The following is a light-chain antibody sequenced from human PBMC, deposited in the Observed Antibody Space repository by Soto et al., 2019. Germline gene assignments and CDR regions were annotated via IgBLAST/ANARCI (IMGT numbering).Light chain of an antibody. CDR1: RDVGSD. CDR3: QQVKSYPFT. V-gene: IGKV1-17*02. Sequence: QMTQSPSSLSASVGEKIIITCRASRDVGSDVSWYQQKPGQAPKLLIYAASNLYTGVPSRFSGSGSGTDFTLTISNLQPEDFATYYCQQVKSYPFTFGGGTKVDI. CDR2: AAS. J-gene: IGKJ4*01.